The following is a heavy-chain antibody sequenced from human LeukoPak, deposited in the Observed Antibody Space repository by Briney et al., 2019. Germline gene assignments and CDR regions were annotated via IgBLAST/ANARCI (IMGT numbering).Heavy chain of an antibody. D-gene: IGHD6-13*01. CDR3: ARIQQQLSTQLDY. Sequence: SETLSLTCAVYGGSFSGYYWSWIRQPPGKGLEWIGEINYSGSTNYNPSLKSRVTISVDTSKNQFSLKLSSVTAADTAVYYCARIQQQLSTQLDYWGQGTLVTVSS. CDR1: GGSFSGYY. J-gene: IGHJ4*02. CDR2: INYSGST. V-gene: IGHV4-34*01.